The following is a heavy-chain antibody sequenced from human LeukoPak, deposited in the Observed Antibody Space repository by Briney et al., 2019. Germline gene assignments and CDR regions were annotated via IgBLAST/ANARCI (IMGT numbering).Heavy chain of an antibody. CDR3: ARAMGDYGDFNWFDP. J-gene: IGHJ5*02. Sequence: PGGSLRLSCAASGFTFSSYWMSWVRQAPGKGLEWAANIKQDGSEKYYVDSVKGRFTISRDNAKNSLYLQMNSLRAEDTAVYYCARAMGDYGDFNWFDPWGQGTLVTVSS. D-gene: IGHD4-17*01. CDR1: GFTFSSYW. V-gene: IGHV3-7*04. CDR2: IKQDGSEK.